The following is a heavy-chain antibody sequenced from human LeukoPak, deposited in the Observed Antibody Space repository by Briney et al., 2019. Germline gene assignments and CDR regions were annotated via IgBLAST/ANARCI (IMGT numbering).Heavy chain of an antibody. J-gene: IGHJ4*02. V-gene: IGHV1-69*04. D-gene: IGHD2-2*01. CDR2: IIPILGIA. CDR1: GGTFSSYA. Sequence: ASVKVSCKASGGTFSSYAISWVRQAPGRGLEWMGRIIPILGIANYAQKFQGRVAITADKSTSTAYMELSSLRSEDTAVYYCARDREGYCSSTSCRKTEDYWGQGTLVTVSS. CDR3: ARDREGYCSSTSCRKTEDY.